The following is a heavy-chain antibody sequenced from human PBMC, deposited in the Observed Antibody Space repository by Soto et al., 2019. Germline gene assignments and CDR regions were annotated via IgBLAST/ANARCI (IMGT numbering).Heavy chain of an antibody. Sequence: GSLRLSCAASGFTFSSYGMHWFRLVPGKGLEWVTLISYDGINKYYADSVRGRFTISRDNSKNTLYLQMDNLRAEDTAVYYCAKFMRDGYNWPNYYYGFDAWALGT. J-gene: IGHJ6*02. CDR2: ISYDGINK. V-gene: IGHV3-30*18. CDR3: AKFMRDGYNWPNYYYGFDA. CDR1: GFTFSSYG. D-gene: IGHD5-12*01.